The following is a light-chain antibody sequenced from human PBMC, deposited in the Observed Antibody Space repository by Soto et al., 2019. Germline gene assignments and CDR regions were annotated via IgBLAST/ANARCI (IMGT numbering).Light chain of an antibody. Sequence: EIVLTQSPATLSLSPGERATLSCRASQSVSSYLVWYQQKPGQAPRLLIYDASTRVTGIPARFSGSGSGTDFTRTITSLEPEDFAVYYCQQRSNWPPTFGQGTKVEIK. CDR1: QSVSSY. V-gene: IGKV3-11*01. CDR3: QQRSNWPPT. J-gene: IGKJ1*01. CDR2: DAS.